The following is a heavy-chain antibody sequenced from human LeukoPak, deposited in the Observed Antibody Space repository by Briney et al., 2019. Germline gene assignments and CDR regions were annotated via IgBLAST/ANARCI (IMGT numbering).Heavy chain of an antibody. CDR2: IYHSGST. V-gene: IGHV4-30-2*01. Sequence: SETLSLTCAVSGGPISSGGYSWSWIRQPPGKGLEWLGYIYHSGSTYYNPSLKSRVTISVDRSKNQFSLKLSSVTAADTAVYYCARGYCSSTSCYLGSWFDPWGQGTLVTVSS. CDR1: GGPISSGGYS. D-gene: IGHD2-2*01. J-gene: IGHJ5*02. CDR3: ARGYCSSTSCYLGSWFDP.